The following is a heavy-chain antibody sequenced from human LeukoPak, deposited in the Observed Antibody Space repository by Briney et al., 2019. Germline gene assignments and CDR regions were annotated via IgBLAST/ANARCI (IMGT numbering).Heavy chain of an antibody. V-gene: IGHV4-59*01. CDR1: GGSISSYY. CDR2: IYYSGST. Sequence: SETLSLTCTVSGGSISSYYWSWIRQPPGKGLEWIGYIYYSGSTNYNPSLKSRVTISVDTSKNQFSLKLSSVTAADTAVYYCARGPYSGLITIFGVAMPYFDYWGQGTLVTVSS. D-gene: IGHD3-3*01. CDR3: ARGPYSGLITIFGVAMPYFDY. J-gene: IGHJ4*02.